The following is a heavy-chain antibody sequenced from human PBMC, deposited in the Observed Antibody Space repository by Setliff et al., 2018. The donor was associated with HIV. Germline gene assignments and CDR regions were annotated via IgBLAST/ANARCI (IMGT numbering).Heavy chain of an antibody. D-gene: IGHD2-15*01. V-gene: IGHV4-61*09. CDR1: GGSISSGSYY. Sequence: PSETLSLTCTVSGGSISSGSYYWSWIRQPAGKGLEWIGHIYTSGSTNYNPSLKGRVTISVDTSKNQFSLKLSSVTAADTAVYYCARGGYCSGGSFYYTEYFQHWGQGTLVTVSS. CDR2: IYTSGST. CDR3: ARGGYCSGGSFYYTEYFQH. J-gene: IGHJ1*01.